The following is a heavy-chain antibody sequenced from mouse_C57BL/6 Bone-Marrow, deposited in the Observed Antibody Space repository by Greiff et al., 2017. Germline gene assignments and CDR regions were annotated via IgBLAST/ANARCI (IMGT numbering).Heavy chain of an antibody. D-gene: IGHD3-3*01. CDR2: IYPGSGNT. V-gene: IGHV1-66*01. CDR3: ARSEGWGYFDY. Sequence: QVQLQQSGPELVKPGASVKISCKASGYSFTSYYIHWVKQRPGQGLEWIGWIYPGSGNTKYNEKFKGKATLTADTSSSTAYMQLSSLTSEDSAVYYCARSEGWGYFDYCGQGTTLTVSS. CDR1: GYSFTSYY. J-gene: IGHJ2*01.